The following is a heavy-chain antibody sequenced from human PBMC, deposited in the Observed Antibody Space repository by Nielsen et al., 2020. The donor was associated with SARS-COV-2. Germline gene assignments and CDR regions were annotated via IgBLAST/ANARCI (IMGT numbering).Heavy chain of an antibody. Sequence: SGPTLVKPTETLTLTCTVSGFSLSNARMGVGWIRQPPGRALESLAHIFSHDEKSYSTSLKSRLTISKDTSKSQVVLTMTNMDPVDTATYYCARIQLELRLFYFYYSMDVWGQGTTVTVS. CDR1: GFSLSNARMG. D-gene: IGHD1-7*01. CDR3: ARIQLELRLFYFYYSMDV. CDR2: IFSHDEK. J-gene: IGHJ6*03. V-gene: IGHV2-26*01.